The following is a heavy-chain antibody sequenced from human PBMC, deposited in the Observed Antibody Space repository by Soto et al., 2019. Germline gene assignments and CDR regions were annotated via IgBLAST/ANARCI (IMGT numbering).Heavy chain of an antibody. V-gene: IGHV3-15*01. CDR2: IKSKTDGGTT. Sequence: PGGSLRLSCAASGFTFSNAWMSWVRQAPGKGLEWVGRIKSKTDGGTTDYAAPVKGRFTISRDDSKNTLYLQMNSLKTEDTAVYYCTTLKLDYYDSSGYYVPAEYFQHWGQGT. J-gene: IGHJ1*01. CDR3: TTLKLDYYDSSGYYVPAEYFQH. D-gene: IGHD3-22*01. CDR1: GFTFSNAW.